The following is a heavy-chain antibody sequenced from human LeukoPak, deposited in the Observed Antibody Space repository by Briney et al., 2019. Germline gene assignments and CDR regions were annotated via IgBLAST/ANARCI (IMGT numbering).Heavy chain of an antibody. CDR3: ARTNREDYDFWSGYPNWFDP. CDR2: IYYSGST. CDR1: GGSISSYY. V-gene: IGHV4-59*01. Sequence: SETLSLTCTVSGGSISSYYWSWIRQPPGKGLEWIGYIYYSGSTNYNPSLKSRVTISVDTSKNQFSLKLSSVTAADTAVYYCARTNREDYDFWSGYPNWFDPWGQGTLVTVSS. J-gene: IGHJ5*02. D-gene: IGHD3-3*01.